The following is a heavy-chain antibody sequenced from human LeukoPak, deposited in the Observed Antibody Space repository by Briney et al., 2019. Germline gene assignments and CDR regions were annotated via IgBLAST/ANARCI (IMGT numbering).Heavy chain of an antibody. J-gene: IGHJ4*02. D-gene: IGHD5-12*01. CDR2: INPNSGGT. Sequence: ASVKVSCKASGYTFTGYYMHWVRQAPGQGLEWMGWINPNSGGTNYAQKFQGRVTVTRDTSISTAYMELSRLRSDDTAVYYCARGESGYNYFDYWGQGTLVTVSS. CDR3: ARGESGYNYFDY. V-gene: IGHV1-2*02. CDR1: GYTFTGYY.